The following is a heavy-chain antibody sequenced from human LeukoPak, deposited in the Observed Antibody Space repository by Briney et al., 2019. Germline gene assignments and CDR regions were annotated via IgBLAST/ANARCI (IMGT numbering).Heavy chain of an antibody. CDR3: TREKIPGLFGVLF. D-gene: IGHD3-10*01. CDR2: IRGETYGGTT. V-gene: IGHV3-49*04. CDR1: GFPFGDYS. J-gene: IGHJ4*02. Sequence: GGSLRLSCTASGFPFGDYSMIWVRQAPGKGLEWVGSIRGETYGGTTEYAASVKGRLILSRDDSKSIAYLQLSSLKTEDTAVYYCTREKIPGLFGVLFWGQGTLVTVSS.